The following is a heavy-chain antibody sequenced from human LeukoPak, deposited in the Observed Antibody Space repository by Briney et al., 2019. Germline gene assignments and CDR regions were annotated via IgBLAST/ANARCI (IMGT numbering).Heavy chain of an antibody. D-gene: IGHD6-13*01. Sequence: GGSLRLSCAASGFTFSSYAMHWVRQAPGKGLEWVAVISYDGSNKYYADSVKGRFTISRGNSKNTLYLQMNSLRAEDTAVYYCARAGSSWYQRPILYYFDYWGQGTLVTVSS. CDR1: GFTFSSYA. V-gene: IGHV3-30-3*01. CDR3: ARAGSSWYQRPILYYFDY. CDR2: ISYDGSNK. J-gene: IGHJ4*02.